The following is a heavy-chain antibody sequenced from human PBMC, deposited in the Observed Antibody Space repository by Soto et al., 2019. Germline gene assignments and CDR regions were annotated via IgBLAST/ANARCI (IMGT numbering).Heavy chain of an antibody. V-gene: IGHV1-69*13. CDR3: ARDPGHYDSSGYYLGSGMDV. Sequence: SVKVSCKASGGTFSSYAISWVRQAPGQGLEWMGGIIPIFGTANYAQKFQGRVTITADESTSTAYMEMSSLRSEDTAVYYCARDPGHYDSSGYYLGSGMDVWGQGTTVTVSS. CDR1: GGTFSSYA. J-gene: IGHJ6*02. D-gene: IGHD3-22*01. CDR2: IIPIFGTA.